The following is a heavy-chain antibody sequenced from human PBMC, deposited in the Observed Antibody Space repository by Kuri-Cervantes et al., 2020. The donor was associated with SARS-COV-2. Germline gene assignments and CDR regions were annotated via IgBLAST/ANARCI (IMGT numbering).Heavy chain of an antibody. CDR3: ARAETSHYSSYYMDV. J-gene: IGHJ6*03. CDR1: GLTFSRSW. V-gene: IGHV3-74*01. CDR2: INSDGSVT. Sequence: GVSLRPSCAASGLTFSRSWMLWVRQAPGKGLVWVSRINSDGSVTSYPDSVEGRFTISRDNAKNTLSLQMNSLSAEDTAVYFCARAETSHYSSYYMDVWGKGTTVTVSS.